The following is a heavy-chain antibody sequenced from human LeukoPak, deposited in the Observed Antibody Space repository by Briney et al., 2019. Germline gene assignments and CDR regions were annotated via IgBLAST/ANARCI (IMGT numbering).Heavy chain of an antibody. J-gene: IGHJ3*02. D-gene: IGHD6-6*01. V-gene: IGHV1-2*02. Sequence: GASVKVSCKASGYTFSAYYMHWVRQAPGQGLEWMGWINPRNGDKNYAQKFQGRVTMTTDTSISTVYMEVSRLRYADMAVYYCARIAGRQFDAFDMWGQGTMVTVSS. CDR1: GYTFSAYY. CDR3: ARIAGRQFDAFDM. CDR2: INPRNGDK.